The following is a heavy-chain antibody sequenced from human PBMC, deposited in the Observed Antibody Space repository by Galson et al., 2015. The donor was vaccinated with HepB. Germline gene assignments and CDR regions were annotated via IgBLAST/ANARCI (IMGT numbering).Heavy chain of an antibody. V-gene: IGHV3-23*01. D-gene: IGHD3-16*01. CDR1: GFIFRHHA. J-gene: IGHJ5*02. Sequence: SLRLSCAGSGFIFRHHAMAWIRQAPGKGLEWASGINGRGSTRSYSDAVKGRFSISRDNSKDTVFLQMDNLRAEDTAVYDCVKEGSWFGGDWFDPWGQGALVTVS. CDR3: VKEGSWFGGDWFDP. CDR2: INGRGSTR.